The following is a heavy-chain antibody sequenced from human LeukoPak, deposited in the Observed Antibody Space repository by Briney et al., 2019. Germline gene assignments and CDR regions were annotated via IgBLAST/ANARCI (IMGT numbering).Heavy chain of an antibody. V-gene: IGHV3-53*01. CDR3: ASHGREILHYFDY. Sequence: PGGSLRLSCAASGFIVSSNFMYWVRQAPGKGLEWVSVLYGGATTHYADSVKGRFTISRDDSENTVYLQMNSLRAEDTAVYYCASHGREILHYFDYWGQGTLVTVSS. CDR1: GFIVSSNF. J-gene: IGHJ4*02. CDR2: LYGGATT. D-gene: IGHD1-26*01.